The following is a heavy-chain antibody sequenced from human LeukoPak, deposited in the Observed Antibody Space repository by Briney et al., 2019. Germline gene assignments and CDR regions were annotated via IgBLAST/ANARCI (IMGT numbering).Heavy chain of an antibody. D-gene: IGHD5-18*01. CDR1: GITFSSYG. J-gene: IGHJ4*02. CDR3: AKQVGGYSYGPIDY. V-gene: IGHV3-23*01. Sequence: PGGSLRLSCAASGITFSSYGMSWVRQAPGKGLEWVSAISGSGGSTYYADSVKGRFTISRDNSKNTLYLQMNSLRAEDTAVYYCAKQVGGYSYGPIDYWGQGTLVTVSS. CDR2: ISGSGGST.